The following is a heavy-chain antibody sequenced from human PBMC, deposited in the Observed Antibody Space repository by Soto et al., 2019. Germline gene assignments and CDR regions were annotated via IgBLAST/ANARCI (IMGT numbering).Heavy chain of an antibody. CDR2: VFHTGST. CDR3: ARHVQWLVTFDY. V-gene: IGHV4-4*02. J-gene: IGHJ4*02. Sequence: SETLSLTCAVSGYSISSSNWWGWIRQSPGKGLEWIGEVFHTGSTNYDPSLKSRVTLSVDKSKNQFSLRLNSVTAADTAVYYCARHVQWLVTFDYWGQGTLVTVSS. D-gene: IGHD6-19*01. CDR1: GYSISSSNW.